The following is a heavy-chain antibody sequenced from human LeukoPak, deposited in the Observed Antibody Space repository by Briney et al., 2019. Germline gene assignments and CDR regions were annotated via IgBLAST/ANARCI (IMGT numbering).Heavy chain of an antibody. CDR2: ISGSGGST. Sequence: GGSLRLSCAASGFTFSSYAMSWVRQAPGKGLEWVSAISGSGGSTYYADSVKGRFTISRDNSKNTLYLQMNSLRAEDTAVYYCAKDGVGGGYLTHFDYWGQGTLVTVSS. D-gene: IGHD1-26*01. CDR3: AKDGVGGGYLTHFDY. J-gene: IGHJ4*02. CDR1: GFTFSSYA. V-gene: IGHV3-23*01.